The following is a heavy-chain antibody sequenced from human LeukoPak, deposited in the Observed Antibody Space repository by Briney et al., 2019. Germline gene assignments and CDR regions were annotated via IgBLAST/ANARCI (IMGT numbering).Heavy chain of an antibody. CDR2: IYYSGGT. CDR1: SGSISSYY. CDR3: ARDLGYSSGWYDY. J-gene: IGHJ4*02. D-gene: IGHD6-19*01. V-gene: IGHV4-59*01. Sequence: SETLSLTCTVSSGSISSYYWSWIRQPPGKGLEWIGYIYYSGGTSYSPSLKSRVTMSVDTSKNQFSLKMSSVTAADTAVYYCARDLGYSSGWYDYWGQGTLVTVSS.